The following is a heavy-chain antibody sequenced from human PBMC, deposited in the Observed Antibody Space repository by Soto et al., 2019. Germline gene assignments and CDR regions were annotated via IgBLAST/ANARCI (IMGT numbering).Heavy chain of an antibody. V-gene: IGHV1-3*01. Sequence: GASVKVSCKASGYTFTSYAMHWVRQAPGQRLEWMGWINAGNGNTKYSQKFQGRVTITRDTSASTAYMELSSLRSEDTAVYYCARDYGEMATLNAFDIWGQGTMVTVSS. CDR1: GYTFTSYA. CDR3: ARDYGEMATLNAFDI. CDR2: INAGNGNT. J-gene: IGHJ3*02. D-gene: IGHD2-15*01.